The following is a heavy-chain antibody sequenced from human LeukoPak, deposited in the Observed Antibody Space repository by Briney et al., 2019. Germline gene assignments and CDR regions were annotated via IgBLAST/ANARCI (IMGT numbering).Heavy chain of an antibody. CDR3: ARGAVQLWFGWFDP. V-gene: IGHV4-34*01. CDR1: GGSFSGYY. Sequence: SESVSLTCAVYGGSFSGYYWSWIRQHPGKGLEGIGEINHSGSTNYNPSLKSRVTISVDTSKNQFSLKLSSVTAADTAVYYCARGAVQLWFGWFDPWGKGTLVTVSS. J-gene: IGHJ5*02. D-gene: IGHD5-18*01. CDR2: INHSGST.